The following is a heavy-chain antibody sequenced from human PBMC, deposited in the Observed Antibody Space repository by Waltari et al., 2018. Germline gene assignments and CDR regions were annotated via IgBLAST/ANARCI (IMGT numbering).Heavy chain of an antibody. CDR1: GYAFTDYY. CDR3: ARRDYGDY. Sequence: QVQLVQSCAEVKKPGASVQVSCKGSGYAFTDYYIQWVQQAPGQGLEWMGRINPGSGGTNYAQKFQDRVTVTRDTSITTAYMELSSLRSDDTAIYFCARRDYGDYWGQGTLVTVSS. V-gene: IGHV1-2*06. J-gene: IGHJ4*02. CDR2: INPGSGGT.